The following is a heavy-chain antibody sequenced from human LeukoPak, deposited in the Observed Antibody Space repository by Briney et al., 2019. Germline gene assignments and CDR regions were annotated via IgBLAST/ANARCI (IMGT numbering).Heavy chain of an antibody. CDR2: IFYRDST. CDR3: ARDRGNGWPYFFDY. D-gene: IGHD6-19*01. J-gene: IGHJ4*02. V-gene: IGHV4-34*09. Sequence: SETLSLTCAVYGGSFSGYYWSWIRQSPGKGLEWIGYIFYRDSTNYNPSLKSRATIPVDTSMNQFSLNLTSLTAADTAVYYCARDRGNGWPYFFDYWGRGTLVTVSS. CDR1: GGSFSGYY.